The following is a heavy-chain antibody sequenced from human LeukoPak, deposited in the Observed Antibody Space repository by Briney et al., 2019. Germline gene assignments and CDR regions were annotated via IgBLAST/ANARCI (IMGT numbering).Heavy chain of an antibody. J-gene: IGHJ4*02. Sequence: SVKVSCKASGGTFSSYAISWVRQAPGQGLEWMGGIIPIFGTANYAQKFQGRVTITTDESTSTAYMELSRLRSEDTAVYYCARDPSIYGDYGFDYWGQGILVTVSS. CDR2: IIPIFGTA. CDR1: GGTFSSYA. V-gene: IGHV1-69*05. D-gene: IGHD4-17*01. CDR3: ARDPSIYGDYGFDY.